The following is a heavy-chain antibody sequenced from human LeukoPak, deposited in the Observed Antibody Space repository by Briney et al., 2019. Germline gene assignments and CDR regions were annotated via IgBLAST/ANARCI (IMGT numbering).Heavy chain of an antibody. CDR1: GYTFTSYG. V-gene: IGHV1-18*01. J-gene: IGHJ4*02. Sequence: ASVKVSCKASGYTFTSYGISWVRQAPGQGLEWMGWISTYKNNTNYAQKLQGRVTMTTDTSTSTAYMELRSLRSDDTAVYYCARDRVGAHPFDYWGQGTLVTVSS. D-gene: IGHD1-26*01. CDR3: ARDRVGAHPFDY. CDR2: ISTYKNNT.